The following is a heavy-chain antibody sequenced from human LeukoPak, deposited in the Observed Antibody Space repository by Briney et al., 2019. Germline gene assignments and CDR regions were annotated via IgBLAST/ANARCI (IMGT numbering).Heavy chain of an antibody. CDR3: ARPNSY. Sequence: GGSLRLSCAASGFTFSSYEMNWVRQAPGKGLEWVAFIRYDGTSQYYADSVKGRFTISRDNSKNTLYLQMNSLRAEDTAVYYCARPNSYWGQGTLVTVSS. CDR1: GFTFSSYE. CDR2: IRYDGTSQ. D-gene: IGHD4/OR15-4a*01. V-gene: IGHV3-33*08. J-gene: IGHJ4*02.